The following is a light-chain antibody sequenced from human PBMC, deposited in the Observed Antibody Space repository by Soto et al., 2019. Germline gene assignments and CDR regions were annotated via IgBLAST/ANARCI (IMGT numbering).Light chain of an antibody. J-gene: IGKJ5*01. V-gene: IGKV3-15*01. CDR3: QQLNSYPIT. CDR1: ETVSTN. CDR2: GSS. Sequence: EIVLTQSPATLSVSPGERATLSCRATETVSTNLAWFQRKAGQPPRLLIYGSSTRATGVPDRFSGSGSGTEFALIISSLQSEDFATYYCQQLNSYPITFGQGTRLEIK.